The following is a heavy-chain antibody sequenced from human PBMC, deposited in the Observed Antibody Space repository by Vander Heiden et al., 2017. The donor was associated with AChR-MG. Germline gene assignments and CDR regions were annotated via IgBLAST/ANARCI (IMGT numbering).Heavy chain of an antibody. CDR2: IIPIFGTA. CDR1: GGTFSSYA. CDR3: ARVVDVVGPAASRTDFDY. Sequence: QVQLVQSGAEVKKPGSSVKVSCKASGGTFSSYAISWVRQAPGQGLEWMGGIIPIFGTANYAKKFQGRVTITADESTSTAYRELSSLRSEETAVYYCARVVDVVGPAASRTDFDYWGQGTLVTVSS. V-gene: IGHV1-69*01. D-gene: IGHD2-2*01. J-gene: IGHJ4*02.